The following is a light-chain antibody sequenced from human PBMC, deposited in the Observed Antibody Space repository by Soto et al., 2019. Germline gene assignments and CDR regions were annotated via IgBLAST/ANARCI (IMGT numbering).Light chain of an antibody. V-gene: IGKV3-20*01. CDR3: QHCGGSPPKYT. Sequence: VLAQSPGTLSLSPGERATLACRASQSVSSNFLAWYQHKVGQAPRLLMYGASIRAAGAPDRFTGGGSGTEFTLTSSRVEPEDFAVYHCQHCGGSPPKYTFGQGTKLEI. J-gene: IGKJ2*01. CDR2: GAS. CDR1: QSVSSNF.